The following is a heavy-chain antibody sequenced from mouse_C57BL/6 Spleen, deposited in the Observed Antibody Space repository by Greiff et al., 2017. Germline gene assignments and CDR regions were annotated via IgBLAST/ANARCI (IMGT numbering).Heavy chain of an antibody. CDR3: SSERALYYGNYGWYFDV. CDR2: INPSTGGT. V-gene: IGHV1-43*01. Sequence: EVLLVESGPELVKPGASVKISCKASGYSFTGYCMHWVKQSPGQGLEWIGEINPSTGGTSYNQKFKGKATLTVDKSSSTAYMQLKSLTSEDSAVYYGSSERALYYGNYGWYFDVWGTGTTVTVSS. D-gene: IGHD2-1*01. J-gene: IGHJ1*03. CDR1: GYSFTGYC.